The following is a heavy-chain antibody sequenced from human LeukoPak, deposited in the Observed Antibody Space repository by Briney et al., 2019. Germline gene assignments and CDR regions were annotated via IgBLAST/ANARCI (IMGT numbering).Heavy chain of an antibody. CDR1: GGSISSYY. J-gene: IGHJ4*02. CDR2: IYYSGST. D-gene: IGHD3-16*01. Sequence: SETLSLTCTVSGGSISSYYWSWIRQPPGKGLEWIGYIYYSGSTNYNLSLKSRVTISVDTSKNQFSLKLSSVTAADTAVYYCARGGATGGTFPDYWGQGTLVTVSS. V-gene: IGHV4-59*08. CDR3: ARGGATGGTFPDY.